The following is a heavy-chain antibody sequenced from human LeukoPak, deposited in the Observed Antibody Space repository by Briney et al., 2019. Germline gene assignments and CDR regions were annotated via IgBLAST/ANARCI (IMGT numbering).Heavy chain of an antibody. CDR3: ARDGGRDIVVVPAATH. Sequence: ASVKVSCKASGYTFTSYDINWVRQATGQGLEWMGWMNPNSGNTGYAQKLQGRVTMTTDTSTSTAYMELRSLRSDDTAVYYCARDGGRDIVVVPAATHWGQGTLVTVSS. CDR2: MNPNSGNT. J-gene: IGHJ4*02. CDR1: GYTFTSYD. V-gene: IGHV1-8*01. D-gene: IGHD2-2*01.